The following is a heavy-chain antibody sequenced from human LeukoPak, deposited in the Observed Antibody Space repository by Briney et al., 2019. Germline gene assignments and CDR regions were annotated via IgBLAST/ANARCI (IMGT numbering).Heavy chain of an antibody. CDR3: ARTYYYGSGSYYEHRDAFDI. CDR1: GYSISSGYY. CDR2: IYQSGST. V-gene: IGHV4-38-2*02. D-gene: IGHD3-10*01. J-gene: IGHJ3*02. Sequence: PETLSLTCTVSGYSISSGYYWGWIRQPPGKGLEWIGIIYQSGSTYYNPSLKSRVTISVDTSKNQFSLKLSSVTAADTALYYCARTYYYGSGSYYEHRDAFDIWGQGTMVTVSS.